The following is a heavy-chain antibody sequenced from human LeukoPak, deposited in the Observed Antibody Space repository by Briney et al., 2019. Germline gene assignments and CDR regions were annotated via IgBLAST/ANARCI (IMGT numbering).Heavy chain of an antibody. CDR1: GCTFSSYA. V-gene: IGHV1-69*13. D-gene: IGHD6-13*01. Sequence: GSSVKVSCKASGCTFSSYAISWVRQAPGQGLEWIGGIIPIFGTANYAQKFQGRVTITADESTSTAYMELSSLRSEATAVYYCERGLEQHLSDAFDIWGQGTMVTVSS. J-gene: IGHJ3*02. CDR2: IIPIFGTA. CDR3: ERGLEQHLSDAFDI.